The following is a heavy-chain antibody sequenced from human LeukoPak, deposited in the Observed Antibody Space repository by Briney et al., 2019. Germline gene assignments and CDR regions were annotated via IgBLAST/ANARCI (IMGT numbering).Heavy chain of an antibody. D-gene: IGHD3-3*01. CDR1: GFTFSNYW. J-gene: IGHJ6*03. V-gene: IGHV3-74*01. Sequence: GGSLRLSCAASGFTFSNYWMHWVRQAPGKGLEWVLRINEDASIISYADSVKGRFTISRDNAKNTVSLQMSSLRAEDTAVYYCARESGDYYYYYMDVWGKGTTVTVSS. CDR2: INEDASII. CDR3: ARESGDYYYYYMDV.